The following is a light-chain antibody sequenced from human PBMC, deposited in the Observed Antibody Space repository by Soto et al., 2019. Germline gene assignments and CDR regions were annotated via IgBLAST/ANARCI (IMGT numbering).Light chain of an antibody. CDR2: GAS. Sequence: EIVITQSPATLSVSPGERATLSCRASQSVSSNLAWYQQKPGQAPRLLIYGASTRATGIPARFSGSGSGTEFTLTIDGLEPEDFVVYYCQQYGYSPITFGQGTRLEIK. CDR1: QSVSSN. CDR3: QQYGYSPIT. J-gene: IGKJ5*01. V-gene: IGKV3-15*01.